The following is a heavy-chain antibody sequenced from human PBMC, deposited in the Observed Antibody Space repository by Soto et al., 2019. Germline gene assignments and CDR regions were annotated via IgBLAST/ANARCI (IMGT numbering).Heavy chain of an antibody. V-gene: IGHV3-30-3*01. Sequence: GGSLRLSCAASGFTFSSYAMHWVRQAPGKGLEWVAVISYDGSNKYYADSVKGRFTISRDNSKNTLYLQMNSLRAEDTAVYYCARSYGSGSYYKAFDYWGQGTLVTVSS. CDR3: ARSYGSGSYYKAFDY. CDR1: GFTFSSYA. D-gene: IGHD3-10*01. CDR2: ISYDGSNK. J-gene: IGHJ4*02.